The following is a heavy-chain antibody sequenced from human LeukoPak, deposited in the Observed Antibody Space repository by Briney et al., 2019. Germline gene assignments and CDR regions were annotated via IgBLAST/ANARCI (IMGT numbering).Heavy chain of an antibody. J-gene: IGHJ4*02. D-gene: IGHD1-7*01. V-gene: IGHV3-23*01. CDR2: ISGSGGRT. CDR1: GFTFSSDA. CDR3: ATYQLGLRGAFDY. Sequence: GGSLRLACAASGFTFSSDAIRSVRQAPGKGLGWVSGISGSGGRTYSADPVKGRFTISRDHSKNTLYLQMNSMRADDTAVYYCATYQLGLRGAFDYWGQGTLVTVPS.